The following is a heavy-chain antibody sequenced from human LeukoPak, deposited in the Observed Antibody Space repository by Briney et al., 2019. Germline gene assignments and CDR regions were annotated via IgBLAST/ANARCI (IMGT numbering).Heavy chain of an antibody. CDR2: ISYDGKTK. J-gene: IGHJ6*01. Sequence: GGSLRLSCGASGFTFTSYGMHWVRQAPGKGPEYVATISYDGKTKYYIESVKGRFTISRDNSKNTLYLQMNSLKPGDTAVYYCAKDNENCNSDNCFSGYYGMDVWGQGTTVTVSS. CDR1: GFTFTSYG. CDR3: AKDNENCNSDNCFSGYYGMDV. D-gene: IGHD2/OR15-2a*01. V-gene: IGHV3-30*18.